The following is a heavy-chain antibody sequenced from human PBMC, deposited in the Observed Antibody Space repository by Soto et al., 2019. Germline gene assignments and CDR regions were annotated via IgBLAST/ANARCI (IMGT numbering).Heavy chain of an antibody. Sequence: GASVKVSCKASGYTFTSYGISWVRQAPGQGLEWMGWISAYNGNTNYAQKLQGRVTMTTDTSTSTAYMELRSLRSDDTAVYYCARWQRGHYYYYYGMDVWGQGTTVTVSS. V-gene: IGHV1-18*01. CDR1: GYTFTSYG. CDR2: ISAYNGNT. D-gene: IGHD6-25*01. CDR3: ARWQRGHYYYYYGMDV. J-gene: IGHJ6*02.